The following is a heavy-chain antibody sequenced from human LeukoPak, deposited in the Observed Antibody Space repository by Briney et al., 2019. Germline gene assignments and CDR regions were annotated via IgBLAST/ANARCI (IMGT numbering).Heavy chain of an antibody. J-gene: IGHJ4*02. CDR1: GGSISSSSYY. CDR3: AREYSSSPDY. Sequence: PSETLSLTCTVSGGSISSSSYYWGWIRQPPGKGLEWIGSIYYSGSTYYNPSLKSRVTISVDTSKNQFSLKLSSVTAAGTAVYYCAREYSSSPDYWGQGTLVTVSS. CDR2: IYYSGST. V-gene: IGHV4-39*02. D-gene: IGHD6-6*01.